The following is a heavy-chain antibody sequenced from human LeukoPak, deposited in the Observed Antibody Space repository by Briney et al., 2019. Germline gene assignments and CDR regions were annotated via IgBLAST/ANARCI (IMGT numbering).Heavy chain of an antibody. J-gene: IGHJ3*02. V-gene: IGHV3-30*02. Sequence: QPGGSLRLSCAASGFTFSNYGMHWVCQAPGKGLEWVTFIRYDGNDNYYADSVKGRFTISRDNSKNTLYLQMNSLRPEDTAVYYCAKDGPTTVTLPNAFDIWGQGTMVTVSS. D-gene: IGHD4-17*01. CDR2: IRYDGNDN. CDR3: AKDGPTTVTLPNAFDI. CDR1: GFTFSNYG.